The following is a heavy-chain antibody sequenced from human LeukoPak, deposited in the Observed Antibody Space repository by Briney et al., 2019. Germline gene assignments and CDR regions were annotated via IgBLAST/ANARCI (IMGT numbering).Heavy chain of an antibody. D-gene: IGHD3-9*01. CDR3: ARTYYDILTGYYSKHNWFDP. J-gene: IGHJ5*02. CDR1: GGSFSGYY. Sequence: PSETLSLTCAVYGGSFSGYYWSWIRQPPGKGLEWIGEINHSGSTNYNPSLKSRVTISVDTSKNQFSLKLSSVTAADTAVYYCARTYYDILTGYYSKHNWFDPWGQGTLVTVSS. V-gene: IGHV4-34*01. CDR2: INHSGST.